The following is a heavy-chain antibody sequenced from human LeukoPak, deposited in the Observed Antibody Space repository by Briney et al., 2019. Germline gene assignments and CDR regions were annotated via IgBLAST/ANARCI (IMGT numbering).Heavy chain of an antibody. Sequence: SETLSLTCAVYGGSFSGYYWSWIRQPPGKGLEGIGEINHSGSTNYIPSLKSRVNISVDTSKNHFSLKLRSVTVADTAVYYCARGRFYFYDRSVYFGHTRRTGFDYWGQGTLVSVSS. J-gene: IGHJ4*02. D-gene: IGHD3-22*01. CDR2: INHSGST. V-gene: IGHV4-34*01. CDR3: ARGRFYFYDRSVYFGHTRRTGFDY. CDR1: GGSFSGYY.